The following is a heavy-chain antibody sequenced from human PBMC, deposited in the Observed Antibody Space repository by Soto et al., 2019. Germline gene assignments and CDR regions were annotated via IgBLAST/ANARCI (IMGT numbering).Heavy chain of an antibody. V-gene: IGHV3-23*01. CDR2: LSRSGGTT. J-gene: IGHJ5*02. CDR1: GFNTRFYS. D-gene: IGHD1-1*01. Sequence: GGSLRLSCTASGFNTRFYSMSWVRQTPGKGLEWVAALSRSGGTTYYADSVRGRFTISRDASKDTLFLQMRNLRAEDTAIYYCSKGEMSTIRNSFDPWGQGTLVTVSS. CDR3: SKGEMSTIRNSFDP.